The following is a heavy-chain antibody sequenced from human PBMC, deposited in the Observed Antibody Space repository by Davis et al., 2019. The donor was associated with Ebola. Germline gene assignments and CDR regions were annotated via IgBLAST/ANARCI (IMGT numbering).Heavy chain of an antibody. CDR1: GFAFTRHS. CDR2: ISSGGDDR. CDR3: ARDAEDGSGNWFFDF. D-gene: IGHD5-24*01. V-gene: IGHV3-48*02. J-gene: IGHJ2*01. Sequence: GGSLRLSRAASGFAFTRHSMNWVRQAPGKGLEWIAFISSGGDDRYYADSVRGRFTVSRDNAKYSLFLQLNSLRDEDTAQYYCARDAEDGSGNWFFDFRGRGALVTVSS.